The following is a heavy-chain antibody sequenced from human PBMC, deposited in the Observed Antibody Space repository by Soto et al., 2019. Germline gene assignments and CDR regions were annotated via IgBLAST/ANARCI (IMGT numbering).Heavy chain of an antibody. J-gene: IGHJ6*02. CDR3: ARWGSLGYCSGGSCYYYGMDV. V-gene: IGHV3-7*03. CDR2: IKQDGSEK. D-gene: IGHD2-15*01. CDR1: GFTFSSYW. Sequence: PRLSCAASGFTFSSYWMSWVRQAPGKGLEWVANIKQDGSEKYYVDSVKGRFTISRDNAKNSLYLQMNSLRAEDTAVYYCARWGSLGYCSGGSCYYYGMDVWGQGTTVTVS.